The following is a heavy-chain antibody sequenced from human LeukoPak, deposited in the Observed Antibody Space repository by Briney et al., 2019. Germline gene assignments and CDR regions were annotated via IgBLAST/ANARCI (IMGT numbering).Heavy chain of an antibody. V-gene: IGHV4-59*01. Sequence: SETLSLTCTVSGGSISSYYWGWIRQPPGKGLEWIGYIYYSGSTNYNPSLKSRVTISVDTSKNQFSLKLSSVTAADTAVYYCARGGYYDSSGIDYWGQGTLVTVSP. CDR3: ARGGYYDSSGIDY. CDR1: GGSISSYY. CDR2: IYYSGST. D-gene: IGHD3-22*01. J-gene: IGHJ4*02.